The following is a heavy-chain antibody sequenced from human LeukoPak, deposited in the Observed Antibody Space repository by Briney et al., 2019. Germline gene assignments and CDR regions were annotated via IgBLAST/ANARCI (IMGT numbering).Heavy chain of an antibody. Sequence: SETLSLTCAVYGGSFSGYYWSWIRQPPGKGLEWIGEINHSGSTNYNPSLKSRVTISVDTSKNQFSLKLSSVTAADTAVYYCAGGRSYSYGLRTYYYYYMDVWGKGTTVTVSS. J-gene: IGHJ6*03. CDR1: GGSFSGYY. V-gene: IGHV4-34*01. D-gene: IGHD5-18*01. CDR2: INHSGST. CDR3: AGGRSYSYGLRTYYYYYMDV.